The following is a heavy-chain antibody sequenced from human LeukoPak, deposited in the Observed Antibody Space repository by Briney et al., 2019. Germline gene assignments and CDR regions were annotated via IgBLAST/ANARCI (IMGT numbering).Heavy chain of an antibody. CDR3: AKDDRYCSSTSCSSGLRGFDY. Sequence: GGSLRLSCAASGFTFSSYWFHWVRQAPGKGLVWVSRINTDGSSTSYADSVKGRFTIARDNSKNTLYLQMNSLRAEDTAVYYCAKDDRYCSSTSCSSGLRGFDYWGQGTLVTVSS. D-gene: IGHD2-2*01. J-gene: IGHJ4*02. CDR2: INTDGSST. V-gene: IGHV3-74*01. CDR1: GFTFSSYW.